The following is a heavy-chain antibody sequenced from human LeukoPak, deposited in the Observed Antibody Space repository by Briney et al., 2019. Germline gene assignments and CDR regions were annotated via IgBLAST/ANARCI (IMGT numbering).Heavy chain of an antibody. V-gene: IGHV1-2*06. CDR3: ARDPVPLGYCSGGSCYTQFDP. CDR1: GYTFTGYY. D-gene: IGHD2-15*01. CDR2: INPNSGGT. J-gene: IGHJ5*02. Sequence: ASVKVSCKASGYTFTGYYMHWVRQAPGQGLEWMGRINPNSGGTNYAQKFQGRVTMTGDTSISTAYMELSRLRSDDTAVYYCARDPVPLGYCSGGSCYTQFDPWGQGTLVTVSS.